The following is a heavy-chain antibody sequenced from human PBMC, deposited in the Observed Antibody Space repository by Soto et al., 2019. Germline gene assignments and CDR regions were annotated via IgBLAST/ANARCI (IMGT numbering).Heavy chain of an antibody. CDR3: ASSRSVYDVIFDY. Sequence: PSETLSLTCTVSGGSISSSSYYWGWIRQPPGKGLEWIGSIYYSGSTYYNPSLKSRVTISVDTSKNQFSLKLSSVTAADTAVYYCASSRSVYDVIFDYWGQGTLVTVSS. V-gene: IGHV4-39*01. CDR2: IYYSGST. J-gene: IGHJ4*02. D-gene: IGHD3-10*01. CDR1: GGSISSSSYY.